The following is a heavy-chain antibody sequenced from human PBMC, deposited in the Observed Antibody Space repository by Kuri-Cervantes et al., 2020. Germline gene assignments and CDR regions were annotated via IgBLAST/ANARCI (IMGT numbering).Heavy chain of an antibody. J-gene: IGHJ4*02. V-gene: IGHV3-30*06. CDR1: GFTFSSYG. Sequence: GESLKISCAASGFTFSSYGMHWVRQAPGKGLEWVAVISYDGSNKYYADSVKGRFTISRDNSKSTLYLQMNSLRAEDTAVYYCAKGARAVAGMYYFDYWGQGTLVTVSS. D-gene: IGHD6-19*01. CDR2: ISYDGSNK. CDR3: AKGARAVAGMYYFDY.